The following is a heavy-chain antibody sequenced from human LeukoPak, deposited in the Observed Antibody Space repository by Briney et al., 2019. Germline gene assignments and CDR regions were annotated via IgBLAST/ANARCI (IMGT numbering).Heavy chain of an antibody. Sequence: GASVKVSCKASGYTFTAYYIHWVRQAPGQGLEWMGRINPDSGDTNYAQKFQGRVTMTGDTSISTAYMELSRLRSDGTAVYYCAREFRDGYNYRHFDYWGQGTLVTVSS. D-gene: IGHD5-24*01. CDR1: GYTFTAYY. CDR2: INPDSGDT. V-gene: IGHV1-2*06. J-gene: IGHJ4*02. CDR3: AREFRDGYNYRHFDY.